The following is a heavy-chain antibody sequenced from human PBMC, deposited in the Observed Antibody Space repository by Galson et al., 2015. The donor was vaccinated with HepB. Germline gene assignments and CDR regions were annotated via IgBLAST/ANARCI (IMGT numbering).Heavy chain of an antibody. CDR1: GFTFSSYA. J-gene: IGHJ4*02. CDR2: ISGSGGST. D-gene: IGHD5-12*01. V-gene: IGHV3-23*01. Sequence: SLRLSCAASGFTFSSYAMSWVRQAPGKGLEWVSAISGSGGSTYYADSVKGRFTISRDNSKNTLYLQMNSLRAEDTAVYYCAKDSPQGVATENYFDYWGQGTLVTVSS. CDR3: AKDSPQGVATENYFDY.